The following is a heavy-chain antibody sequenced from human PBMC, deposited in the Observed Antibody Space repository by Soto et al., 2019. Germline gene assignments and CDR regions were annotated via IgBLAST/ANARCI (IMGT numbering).Heavy chain of an antibody. V-gene: IGHV4-30-4*01. J-gene: IGHJ4*02. D-gene: IGHD3-16*02. Sequence: SETLSLTCTVSGGSISSGDYYWSWIRQPPGTGLEWIGYIYYSGSTYYNPSLKSRVTISVDTSKNQFSLKLSSVTAADTAVYYCATNSPDYVWGSYREYYFDYWGQGTLVTVSS. CDR2: IYYSGST. CDR1: GGSISSGDYY. CDR3: ATNSPDYVWGSYREYYFDY.